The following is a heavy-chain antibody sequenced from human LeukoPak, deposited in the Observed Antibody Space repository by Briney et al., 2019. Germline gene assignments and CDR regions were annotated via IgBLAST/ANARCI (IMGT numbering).Heavy chain of an antibody. J-gene: IGHJ4*02. V-gene: IGHV4-39*01. CDR2: IYYSGST. CDR1: GGSISSSSYY. CDR3: ASGYCSSTSCYLYFDY. Sequence: PSETLSLTCTVSGGSISSSSYYWGWMRQPPGKGLEWIGSIYYSGSTYYNPSLKSRVTISVDTSKNQFSLKLSSVTAADTAVYYCASGYCSSTSCYLYFDYWGQGTLVTVSS. D-gene: IGHD2-2*01.